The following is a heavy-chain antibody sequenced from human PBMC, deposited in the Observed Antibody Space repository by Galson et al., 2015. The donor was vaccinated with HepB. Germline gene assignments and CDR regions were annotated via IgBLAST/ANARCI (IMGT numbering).Heavy chain of an antibody. Sequence: SVKVSCKASGGTFSSYAISWVRQAPGQGLEWMGGIIPIFGTANYAQKFQGRVTITADESTSTAYMELSSLRSEDTAVYYCARTPVPNSGSYPMELLYYYYMDVWGKGTTVTVSS. CDR1: GGTFSSYA. V-gene: IGHV1-69*13. CDR3: ARTPVPNSGSYPMELLYYYYMDV. J-gene: IGHJ6*03. CDR2: IIPIFGTA. D-gene: IGHD1-26*01.